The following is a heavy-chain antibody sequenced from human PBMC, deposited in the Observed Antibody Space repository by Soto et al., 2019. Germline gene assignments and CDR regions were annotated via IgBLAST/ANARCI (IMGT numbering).Heavy chain of an antibody. V-gene: IGHV4-39*01. J-gene: IGHJ5*02. CDR3: AGQTFTIAAASYGRSNWFDP. CDR2: IYFTGNT. Sequence: PSETLSLTCSASGGSITSSSHFWGWVRQPPGKGLEWIGTIYFTGNTYYTPSLKSRLTMSIATSKNEFSLRLNSVTAADTAVYYCAGQTFTIAAASYGRSNWFDPWGPGTLVTVSS. D-gene: IGHD6-25*01. CDR1: GGSITSSSHF.